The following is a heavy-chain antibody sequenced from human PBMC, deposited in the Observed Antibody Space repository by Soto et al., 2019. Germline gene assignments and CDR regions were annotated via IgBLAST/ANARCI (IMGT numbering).Heavy chain of an antibody. CDR3: ARGIVERYFDWLSGTTYYFDY. V-gene: IGHV1-8*01. CDR2: MNPNSGNT. Sequence: GASVKVSCKASGYTFTSYDINWVRQATGQGLEWMGWMNPNSGNTGYAQKFQGRVTMTRNTSISTAYMELSSPRSEDTAVYYCARGIVERYFDWLSGTTYYFDYWGQGTLVTVSS. J-gene: IGHJ4*02. D-gene: IGHD3-9*01. CDR1: GYTFTSYD.